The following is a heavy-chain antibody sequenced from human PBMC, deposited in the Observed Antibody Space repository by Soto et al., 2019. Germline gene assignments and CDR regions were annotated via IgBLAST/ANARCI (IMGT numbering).Heavy chain of an antibody. V-gene: IGHV4-39*01. Sequence: QLQLQVSGPGLVKPSETLSLTCTVSGGSVSSSSYSWGWIRQSPGKGLEWIGTIYSSENTYYNPSLMSRVTISVDTSKNEFSLKLSSVTAADTAVYYCARLNGYCISTNCHGYYGMDVWGQGTTVTVSS. D-gene: IGHD2-2*03. J-gene: IGHJ6*02. CDR2: IYSSENT. CDR1: GGSVSSSSYS. CDR3: ARLNGYCISTNCHGYYGMDV.